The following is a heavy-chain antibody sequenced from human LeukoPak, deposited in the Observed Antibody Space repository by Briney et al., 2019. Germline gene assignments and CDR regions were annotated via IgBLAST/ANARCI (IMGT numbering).Heavy chain of an antibody. CDR1: GFTFYTYA. J-gene: IGHJ4*02. D-gene: IGHD1-1*01. CDR3: ARGAQLTDY. CDR2: IGPDGGTT. V-gene: IGHV3-64*01. Sequence: GESLRLSCAASGFTFYTYAMHWVRQAPGKGLEYVSGIGPDGGTTYYAKSVKGRFTISRDNSKNMVYLQMGSLTADDMGVYYCARGAQLTDYWGQGTLVTVS.